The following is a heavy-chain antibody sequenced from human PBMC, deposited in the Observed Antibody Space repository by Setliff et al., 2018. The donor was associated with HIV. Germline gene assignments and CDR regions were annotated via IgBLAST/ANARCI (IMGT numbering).Heavy chain of an antibody. V-gene: IGHV4-31*03. CDR2: IYSSGTK. Sequence: PSETLSLTCTFSGVTRGDYYWTWIRQHPVKGLEWIGYIYSSGTKYYNPSLKSRLAISLDTSKNQFSLNLKSVTAADAAVYYCARGFCSGGFCHPNFYHYMDVWGKGTKVTVSS. D-gene: IGHD2-15*01. CDR1: GVTRGDYY. CDR3: ARGFCSGGFCHPNFYHYMDV. J-gene: IGHJ6*03.